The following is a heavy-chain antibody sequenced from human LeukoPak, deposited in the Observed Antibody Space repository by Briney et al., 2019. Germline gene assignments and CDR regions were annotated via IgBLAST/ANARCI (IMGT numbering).Heavy chain of an antibody. J-gene: IGHJ4*02. CDR2: ISGSAGST. Sequence: GGSLRLSRAASGFTFSNYALSWVRQAPGKGLEWVSIISGSAGSTYYADSVRGRFTISRNNSKNTLYLQMNSLRAEDTAVYYCAKSASRYYFDYWGQGTLVTVSS. CDR3: AKSASRYYFDY. CDR1: GFTFSNYA. V-gene: IGHV3-23*01.